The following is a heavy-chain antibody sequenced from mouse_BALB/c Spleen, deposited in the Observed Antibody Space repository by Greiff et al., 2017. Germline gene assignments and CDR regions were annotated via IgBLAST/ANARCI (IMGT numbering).Heavy chain of an antibody. V-gene: IGHV14-3*02. Sequence: VHVKQSGAELVKPGASVKLSCTASGFNIKDTYMHWVKQRPEQGLEWIGRIDPANGNTKYDPKFQGKATITADTSSNTAYLQLSSLTSEDTAVYYCARDDYLWYFDVWGAGTTVTVSS. CDR1: GFNIKDTY. CDR3: ARDDYLWYFDV. CDR2: IDPANGNT. J-gene: IGHJ1*01. D-gene: IGHD2-4*01.